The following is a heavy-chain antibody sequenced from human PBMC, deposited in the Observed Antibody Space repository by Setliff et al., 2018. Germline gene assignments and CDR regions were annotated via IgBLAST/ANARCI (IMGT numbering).Heavy chain of an antibody. Sequence: ASVKVSCKASGYTFTGYYMHWVRQAPGQGLEWMGWINPNSGGTNYAQKLQGRVTLTTDTPTNTAYMEMGGLRSDDTAVYYCARDLTRPLVVVPYGMDVWGQGTTVTVSS. J-gene: IGHJ6*02. D-gene: IGHD2-15*01. CDR1: GYTFTGYY. V-gene: IGHV1-2*02. CDR2: INPNSGGT. CDR3: ARDLTRPLVVVPYGMDV.